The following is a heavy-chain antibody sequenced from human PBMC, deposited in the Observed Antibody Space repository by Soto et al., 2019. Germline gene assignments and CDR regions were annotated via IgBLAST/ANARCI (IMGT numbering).Heavy chain of an antibody. J-gene: IGHJ3*02. V-gene: IGHV1-69*13. Sequence: SVKVSCKASGGTFSSYAISWVRQAPGQGLEWMGGIIPIFGTANYAQKFQGRVTITADESTSTAYMELSSLRSEDTAVYYCKGEDDSSGYYYSRDAFDIWGQGTMVTASS. D-gene: IGHD3-22*01. CDR1: GGTFSSYA. CDR3: KGEDDSSGYYYSRDAFDI. CDR2: IIPIFGTA.